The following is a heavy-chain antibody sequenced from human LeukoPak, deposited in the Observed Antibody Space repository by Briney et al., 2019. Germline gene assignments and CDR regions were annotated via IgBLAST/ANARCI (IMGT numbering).Heavy chain of an antibody. Sequence: GGSLRLSCAASGFAFSSYDMHGVPQVTEKGLEWVSVVGTAGDPYYTDSVKGRFSVSRDNAKNSLYLQMNSLRAGDTAVYYCARGATFDIWGQGTMVTVSS. V-gene: IGHV3-13*05. J-gene: IGHJ3*02. CDR1: GFAFSSYD. CDR3: ARGATFDI. CDR2: VGTAGDP.